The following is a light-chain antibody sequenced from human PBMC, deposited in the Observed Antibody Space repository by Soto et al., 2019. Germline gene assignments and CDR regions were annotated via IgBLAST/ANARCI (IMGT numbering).Light chain of an antibody. V-gene: IGLV2-14*01. CDR1: RSDVGGHNF. CDR2: GVS. Sequence: QSALTQPASVSGSPGQSITISCTGGRSDVGGHNFVSWFQQHPGKAPKFIIYGVSNRPSGISNRFSGSKSGNTASLTISGLQPEDEADYYCSSYTTSINWVFGGGTKLTVL. CDR3: SSYTTSINWV. J-gene: IGLJ3*02.